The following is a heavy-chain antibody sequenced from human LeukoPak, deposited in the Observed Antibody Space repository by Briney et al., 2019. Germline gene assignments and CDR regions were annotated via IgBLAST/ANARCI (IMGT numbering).Heavy chain of an antibody. D-gene: IGHD2-2*01. Sequence: SETLSLTCTVCRGSISSYYWSWIRQPPGKGLEWIGYIYYSGSTNYNPSLKSRVTISVDTSKNQFSLKLSSVTAADTAVYYCARRVGGDIVVVPAAMDYWGQGTLVTVSS. J-gene: IGHJ4*02. V-gene: IGHV4-59*12. CDR3: ARRVGGDIVVVPAAMDY. CDR2: IYYSGST. CDR1: RGSISSYY.